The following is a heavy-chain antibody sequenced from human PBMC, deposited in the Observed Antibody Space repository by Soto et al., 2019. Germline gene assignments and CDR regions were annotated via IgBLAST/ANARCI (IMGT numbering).Heavy chain of an antibody. CDR2: IYHSGGT. J-gene: IGHJ5*02. D-gene: IGHD3-10*01. Sequence: QLQLQESGSGLLKPSQTLSLTCDVSGGSINSGGDSWSWIRQPPGKGLEWIGYIYHSGGTYYNPSLKSRVIISIDRSKNQFSLKLTPVTAADTAVHCCARTAAGGWFDPWGQGTLVTVSS. V-gene: IGHV4-30-2*01. CDR1: GGSINSGGDS. CDR3: ARTAAGGWFDP.